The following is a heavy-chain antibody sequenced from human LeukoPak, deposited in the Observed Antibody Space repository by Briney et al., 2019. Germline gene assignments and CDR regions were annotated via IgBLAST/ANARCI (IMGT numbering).Heavy chain of an antibody. J-gene: IGHJ4*02. D-gene: IGHD3-3*01. V-gene: IGHV3-7*01. CDR1: GFTFSAHR. CDR2: IYQGGSET. CDR3: AREGTFGYHYFDY. Sequence: PGRSLRLFYTVSGFTFSAHRMSWVRHAPGKGLEWGANIYQGGSETHYVDSVKGRFTISRDNAKNSLYLHLSSLRAEDTAVYYCAREGTFGYHYFDYWGQGALVTVSS.